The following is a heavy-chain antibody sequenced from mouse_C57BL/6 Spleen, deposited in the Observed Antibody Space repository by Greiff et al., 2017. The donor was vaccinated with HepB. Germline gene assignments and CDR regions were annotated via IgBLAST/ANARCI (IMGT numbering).Heavy chain of an antibody. CDR2: ISSGGSYT. CDR3: ARRGGYDYDGAWFAY. D-gene: IGHD2-4*01. Sequence: EVMLVESGGDLVKPGGSLKLSCAASGFTFSSYGMSWVRQTPDKRLEWVVTISSGGSYTYYPDSVKGRFTISRDNAKNTLDLQMSSLKAEDTAMYYCARRGGYDYDGAWFAYWGKGTLVTVSA. V-gene: IGHV5-6*02. CDR1: GFTFSSYG. J-gene: IGHJ3*01.